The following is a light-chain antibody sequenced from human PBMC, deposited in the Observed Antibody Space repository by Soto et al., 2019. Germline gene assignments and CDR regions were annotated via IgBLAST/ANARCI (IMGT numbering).Light chain of an antibody. CDR2: AAS. CDR1: QGISKY. J-gene: IGKJ3*01. V-gene: IGKV1-27*01. Sequence: DIQMTQSPSSLSASVGDRVTITCRASQGISKYLAWYQQKPGEVPKLLIYAASTLQSGVPSRFSGSGSGTDFTLTISGLQPEDVATYYCQKYNSAPRTFGPGTKVDIK. CDR3: QKYNSAPRT.